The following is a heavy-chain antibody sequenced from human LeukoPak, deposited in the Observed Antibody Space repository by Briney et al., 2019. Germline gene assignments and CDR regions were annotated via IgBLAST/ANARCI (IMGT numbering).Heavy chain of an antibody. Sequence: SETLSLTCTVPGGSISIYYWNWIRQPPGKGLEWIGYISYSGSTNYNPSLKSRVTISLDTSKNQFSLNLRSVTAADTAVYYCARCFDSNSTYCDYWGQGTLVTVSS. CDR2: ISYSGST. V-gene: IGHV4-59*01. CDR1: GGSISIYY. CDR3: ARCFDSNSTYCDY. J-gene: IGHJ4*02. D-gene: IGHD5-12*01.